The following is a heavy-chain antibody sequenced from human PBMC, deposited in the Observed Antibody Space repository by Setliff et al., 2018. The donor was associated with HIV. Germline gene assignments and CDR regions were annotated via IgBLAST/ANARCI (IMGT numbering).Heavy chain of an antibody. J-gene: IGHJ3*02. CDR2: ISGTTNTI. D-gene: IGHD2-15*01. CDR3: ARDFRIIVPDVFDI. Sequence: GESLKISCAASGFTFSGYGMHWVRQTPGKGLEWISYISGTTNTIYYADSVKGRFTISRDNSKNSLYLQMSSLRDEDTAVYYCARDFRIIVPDVFDIWGRGTMVTVS. CDR1: GFTFSGYG. V-gene: IGHV3-48*02.